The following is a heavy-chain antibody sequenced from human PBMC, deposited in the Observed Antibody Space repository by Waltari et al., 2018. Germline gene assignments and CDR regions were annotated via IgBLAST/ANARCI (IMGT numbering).Heavy chain of an antibody. CDR2: INPNSGGT. V-gene: IGHV1-2*02. CDR1: GYTFTGYY. CDR3: ARADVRRVVPAAIIYYYYGMDV. J-gene: IGHJ6*02. D-gene: IGHD2-2*02. Sequence: QVQLVQSGAEVKKPGASVKVSCKASGYTFTGYYMHWVRQAPGQGLEWMGWINPNSGGTNYAQKFQGRVTMTRDTSISTAYMELSRLRSDDTAVYYCARADVRRVVPAAIIYYYYGMDVWGQGTTVTVSS.